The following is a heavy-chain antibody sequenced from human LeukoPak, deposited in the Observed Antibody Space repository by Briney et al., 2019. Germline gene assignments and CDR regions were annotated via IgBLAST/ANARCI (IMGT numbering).Heavy chain of an antibody. CDR3: ATFDGAGYCSSTSCYSQGDY. J-gene: IGHJ4*02. CDR1: GGSISSSNYY. Sequence: SETLSLTCIVPGGSISSSNYYWAWIRQPPGKGLEWIGTFYSGGSAYYNPSLKSRVTISVDTSKNQFSLKLSSVTAADTAVYYCATFDGAGYCSSTSCYSQGDYWGQGTLVTVSS. D-gene: IGHD2-2*01. V-gene: IGHV4-39*07. CDR2: FYSGGSA.